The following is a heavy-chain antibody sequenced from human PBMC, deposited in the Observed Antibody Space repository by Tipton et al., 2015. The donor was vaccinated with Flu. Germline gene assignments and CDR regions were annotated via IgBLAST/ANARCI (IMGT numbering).Heavy chain of an antibody. CDR2: IKQDGSEK. V-gene: IGHV3-7*03. D-gene: IGHD6-13*01. CDR3: ARDGGISAAEAGMDV. J-gene: IGHJ6*02. Sequence: VQLVQSGGGLVQPGGSLRLSCAASGFTFSRYWMNWVRQAPGKGLEWVANIKQDGSEKYYVDSVKGRFTISRDNAKNSLYLQMNSLRAEDTAVYYCARDGGISAAEAGMDVWGQGTTVTVSS. CDR1: GFTFSRYW.